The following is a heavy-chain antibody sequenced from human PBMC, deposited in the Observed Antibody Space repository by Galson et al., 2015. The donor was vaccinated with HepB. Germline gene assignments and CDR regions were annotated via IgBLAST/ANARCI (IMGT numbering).Heavy chain of an antibody. CDR1: GFTFSSYA. CDR2: ISGNSAGT. V-gene: IGHV3-23*01. J-gene: IGHJ4*02. CDR3: ASRDSGWIFDY. D-gene: IGHD6-19*01. Sequence: SLRLSCAASGFTFSSYAMSWVRRAPGKGLMRVSTISGNSAGTYYTDSVRGRFTISRDNSKNTLYLQMNSLRAEDTALYYCASRDSGWIFDYWAREPWSPSPQ.